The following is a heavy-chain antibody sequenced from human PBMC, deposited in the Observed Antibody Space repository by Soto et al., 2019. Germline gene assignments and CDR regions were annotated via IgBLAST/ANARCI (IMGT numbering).Heavy chain of an antibody. V-gene: IGHV4-59*08. CDR3: ARHGNWYYDL. CDR1: GGSISTYY. J-gene: IGHJ2*01. Sequence: QVHLQESGPGLVKPSETLSLTCTVSGGSISTYYWSWIRQSPGKGLEWIAYINYSGSTNYNPSLKSRVTISLDTARDQFSRKLSSVTAADTAVYFCARHGNWYYDLWGRGTLVTVSS. CDR2: INYSGST.